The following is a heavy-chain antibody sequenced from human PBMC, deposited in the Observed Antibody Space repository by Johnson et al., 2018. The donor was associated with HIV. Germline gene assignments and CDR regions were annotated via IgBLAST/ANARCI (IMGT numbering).Heavy chain of an antibody. V-gene: IGHV3-30*02. J-gene: IGHJ3*02. CDR2: IRYDGSNK. Sequence: QVQLVESGGGVVQPGGSLRLSCAASGFTFSTYGMHWVRQAPGKGLEWVAFIRYDGSNKYYADSVKGRFTISRDNSKNTLYVQMNSLRVEDTAVYYCAKDDSPSGAFDIWGQGTMVTVSS. CDR3: AKDDSPSGAFDI. D-gene: IGHD3-10*01. CDR1: GFTFSTYG.